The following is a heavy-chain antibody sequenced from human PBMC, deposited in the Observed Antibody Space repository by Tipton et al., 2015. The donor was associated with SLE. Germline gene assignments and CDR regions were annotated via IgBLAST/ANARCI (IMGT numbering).Heavy chain of an antibody. CDR3: ARYQGAVAIDY. J-gene: IGHJ4*02. CDR1: GGSFSGYY. CDR2: INHSGST. Sequence: TLSLTCAVYGGSFSGYYWSWIRQPPGKGLEWIGEINHSGSTNYNPSLKSRVTISVDTSKNQFSLKLSSVTAADTAVYYWARYQGAVAIDYWGQGTLVTVSS. D-gene: IGHD6-19*01. V-gene: IGHV4-34*01.